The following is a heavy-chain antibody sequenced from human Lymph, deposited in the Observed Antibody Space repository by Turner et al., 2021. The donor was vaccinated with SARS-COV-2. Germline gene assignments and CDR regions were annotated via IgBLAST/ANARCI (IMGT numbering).Heavy chain of an antibody. CDR1: GFTFRSYA. CDR2: ISYDGSNK. D-gene: IGHD3-16*01. V-gene: IGHV3-30-3*01. Sequence: QVQMVESGGGVFHPGRSLRPSCADSGFTFRSYAMHWVRQGPGKGMEWMAIISYDGSNKDYADSVKDTSTISRDNYKKTLYLQVNGVRAEETAVYYCARDFGGGMDVWGQGTTVTVSS. CDR3: ARDFGGGMDV. J-gene: IGHJ6*02.